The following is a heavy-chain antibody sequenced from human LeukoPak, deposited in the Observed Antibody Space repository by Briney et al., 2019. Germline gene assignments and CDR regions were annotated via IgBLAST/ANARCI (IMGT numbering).Heavy chain of an antibody. CDR2: INHSGST. CDR1: GGSFSGYY. D-gene: IGHD2-15*01. V-gene: IGHV4-34*01. J-gene: IGHJ4*02. Sequence: PSETLSLTCAVYGGSFSGYYWSWIRQPPGKGLEWVGEINHSGSTNYNPSLKSRVTISVDTSKNQFSLKLSSVTAADTAVYYCARGGRSSEGYWGQGTLVTVSS. CDR3: ARGGRSSEGY.